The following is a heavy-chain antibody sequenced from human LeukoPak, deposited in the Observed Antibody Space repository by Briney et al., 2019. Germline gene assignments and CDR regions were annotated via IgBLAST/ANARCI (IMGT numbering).Heavy chain of an antibody. V-gene: IGHV4-4*07. CDR3: AREESSSSSGPSWFDP. D-gene: IGHD6-13*01. Sequence: PSETLSLTCTVSGGSISSYYWSWIRQPAGKGLEWIGRIYTSGSTNYNPSLKSRVTMSVDTSKNQFSLKLSSVTAADTAVYYCAREESSSSSGPSWFDPWGQGTLVTVPS. J-gene: IGHJ5*02. CDR1: GGSISSYY. CDR2: IYTSGST.